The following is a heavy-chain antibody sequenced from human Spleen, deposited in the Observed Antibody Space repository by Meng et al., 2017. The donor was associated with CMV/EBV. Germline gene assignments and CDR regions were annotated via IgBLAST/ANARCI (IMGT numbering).Heavy chain of an antibody. D-gene: IGHD1-7*01. CDR3: ARSAANNWNYANY. Sequence: SCKASGYTFITYGISWIRQAPGKGLEWVSHISSSATTIYYAHSVEGRFTISRDNAKNSLYLQMNSLRAEDTAVYYCARSAANNWNYANYWGQGTLVTVSS. J-gene: IGHJ4*02. CDR1: GYTFITYG. CDR2: ISSSATTI. V-gene: IGHV3-11*01.